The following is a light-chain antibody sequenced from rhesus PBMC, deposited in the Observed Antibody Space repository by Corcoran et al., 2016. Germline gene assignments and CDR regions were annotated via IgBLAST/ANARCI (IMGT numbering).Light chain of an antibody. J-gene: IGKJ4*01. Sequence: DIQMTQSPSSLSASVGDRVTITCRASENVNNYLHWYQQKPGKAPKLLIYKASTLQSGVPSRFSGIGSVTDFPLTFSSLQPEDFATYYCQHSYGTPLTFGGGTKVELK. CDR3: QHSYGTPLT. CDR2: KAS. V-gene: IGKV1-74*01. CDR1: ENVNNY.